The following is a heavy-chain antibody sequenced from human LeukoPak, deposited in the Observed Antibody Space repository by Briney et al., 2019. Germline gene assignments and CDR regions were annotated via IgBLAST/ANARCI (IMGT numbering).Heavy chain of an antibody. J-gene: IGHJ4*02. D-gene: IGHD6-13*01. CDR1: GGSISSYY. V-gene: IGHV4-59*01. Sequence: SETLSLTCTVSGGSISSYYWSWIRRPPGKGLEWIGYIYYSGSTNYNPSLKSRVTISVDTSKNQFSLKLSSVTAADTAVYYCARGGYSSSWSEFDYWGQGTLVTVSS. CDR2: IYYSGST. CDR3: ARGGYSSSWSEFDY.